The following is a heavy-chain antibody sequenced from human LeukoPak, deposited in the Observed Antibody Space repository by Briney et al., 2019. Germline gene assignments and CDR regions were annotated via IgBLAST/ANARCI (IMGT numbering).Heavy chain of an antibody. CDR1: GYTFTSYY. J-gene: IGHJ5*02. D-gene: IGHD4-11*01. CDR2: INPSGGST. V-gene: IGHV1-46*01. CDR3: ARDPIPETTVTNWFDP. Sequence: ASVKVSCKASGYTFTSYYMHWVRQAPGQGLEWMGIINPSGGSTSYAQKFQGRVTMTRDTSTSTVYMELSSLRSEDTAVYYCARDPIPETTVTNWFDPWGQGTLVTVSP.